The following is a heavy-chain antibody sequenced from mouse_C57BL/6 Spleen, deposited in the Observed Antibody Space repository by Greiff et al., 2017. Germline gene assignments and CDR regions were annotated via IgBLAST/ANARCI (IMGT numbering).Heavy chain of an antibody. CDR2: IRNKANNHAT. Sequence: EVKVEESGGGLVQPGGSMKLSCAASGFTFSDAWMDWVRQSPEKGLEWVAEIRNKANNHATYYAESVKGRFTISRDDSKSSVYQQMNSLRAEDTGIYYCTRLAIYVEAMDYWGQGTSVTVSS. J-gene: IGHJ4*01. CDR3: TRLAIYVEAMDY. CDR1: GFTFSDAW. V-gene: IGHV6-6*01. D-gene: IGHD1-1*01.